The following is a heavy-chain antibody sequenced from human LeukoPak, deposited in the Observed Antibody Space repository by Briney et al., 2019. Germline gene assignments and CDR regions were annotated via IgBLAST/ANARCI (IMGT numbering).Heavy chain of an antibody. CDR2: IYTSGST. Sequence: PSETLSLTCTVSGGSISSYYWGWIRQPAGKGLEWIGRIYTSGSTNYNPSLKSRVTMSVDTSKNQFSLKLSSVTAADTAVYYCARDLSDTFGGVIAIDYWGQGTLVTVSS. J-gene: IGHJ4*02. V-gene: IGHV4-4*07. D-gene: IGHD3-16*02. CDR3: ARDLSDTFGGVIAIDY. CDR1: GGSISSYY.